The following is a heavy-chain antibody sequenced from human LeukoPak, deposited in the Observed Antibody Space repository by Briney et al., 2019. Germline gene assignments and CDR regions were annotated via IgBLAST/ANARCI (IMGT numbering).Heavy chain of an antibody. V-gene: IGHV3-74*01. J-gene: IGHJ4*02. D-gene: IGHD2-2*01. CDR3: ARICSSTDCLIPD. Sequence: GGSLRLSCAASGFTFSRHWMHWVRHAPGKGLVWISRINSDASDTNYADFVKGRFTISRDNAKNTVYLQINSLRDEDTAVYYCARICSSTDCLIPDWGQGTLVTVSS. CDR1: GFTFSRHW. CDR2: INSDASDT.